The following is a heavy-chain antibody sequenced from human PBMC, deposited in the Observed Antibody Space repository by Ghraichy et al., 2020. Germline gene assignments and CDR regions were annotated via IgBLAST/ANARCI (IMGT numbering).Heavy chain of an antibody. CDR1: GYTFTSYG. CDR2: ISAYNGNT. Sequence: ASVKVSCKASGYTFTSYGISWVRQAPGQGLEWMGWISAYNGNTNYAQKLQGRVTMTTDTSTSTAYMELRSLRSDDTAVYYCARDRIGFWSGPDAFDIWGQGTMVTVSS. D-gene: IGHD3-3*01. CDR3: ARDRIGFWSGPDAFDI. J-gene: IGHJ3*02. V-gene: IGHV1-18*01.